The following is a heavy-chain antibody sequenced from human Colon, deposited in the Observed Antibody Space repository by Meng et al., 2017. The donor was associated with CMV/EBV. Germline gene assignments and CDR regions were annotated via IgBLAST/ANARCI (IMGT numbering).Heavy chain of an antibody. CDR1: GYSFTSYW. J-gene: IGHJ4*02. V-gene: IGHV5-51*01. D-gene: IGHD2-2*01. CDR3: ARQYCSSTSCYEGNFDY. Sequence: GESLKISCKGSGYSFTSYWIGWVRQMPGKGLEWMGIIYPGDSGTRYSPSFQGQVTISADKSISTAYLQWSSLKASDTAMYYCARQYCSSTSCYEGNFDYWGQGTLVTVSS. CDR2: IYPGDSGT.